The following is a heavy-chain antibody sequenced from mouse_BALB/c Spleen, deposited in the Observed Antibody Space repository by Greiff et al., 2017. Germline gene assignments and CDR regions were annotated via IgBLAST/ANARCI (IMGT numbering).Heavy chain of an antibody. D-gene: IGHD2-10*01. CDR3: ARSNLLLYYFDY. Sequence: LVKTGASVKISCKASGYSFTGYYMHWVKQSHGKSLEWIGYISCYNGATSYNQKFKGKATFTVDTSSSTAYMQFNSLTSEDSAVYYCARSNLLLYYFDYWGQGTTLTVSS. J-gene: IGHJ2*01. CDR2: ISCYNGAT. V-gene: IGHV1S34*01. CDR1: GYSFTGYY.